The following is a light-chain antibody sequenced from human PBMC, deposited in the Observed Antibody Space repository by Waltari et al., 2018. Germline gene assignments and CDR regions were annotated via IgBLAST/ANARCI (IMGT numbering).Light chain of an antibody. CDR1: SSDIGGYNY. CDR2: EVN. Sequence: QSALTQPPSASGSPGQSVTISCTGTSSDIGGYNYVSWYQQHPGKAPKPIVYEVNKRPSGAPDRFSGSKSGNTASLTVSGLQAEDEADYYCSSYAGSNNYVFGTGTKVTVL. CDR3: SSYAGSNNYV. J-gene: IGLJ1*01. V-gene: IGLV2-8*01.